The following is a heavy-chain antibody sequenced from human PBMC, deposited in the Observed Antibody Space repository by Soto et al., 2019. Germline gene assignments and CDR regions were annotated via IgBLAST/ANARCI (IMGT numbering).Heavy chain of an antibody. J-gene: IGHJ1*01. CDR1: GRTFRGYT. CDR3: ARGQLRQPLAEYSLH. D-gene: IGHD6-13*01. CDR2: IIPTPGIA. V-gene: IGHV1-69*02. Sequence: SVKVAGRATGRTFRGYTISWVRQASAQWPEWMGRIIPTPGIANYAQKFQGRVTITADKSTSTAYMELSSLRSEDTAVYSCARGQLRQPLAEYSLHSGQGTLRAVSS.